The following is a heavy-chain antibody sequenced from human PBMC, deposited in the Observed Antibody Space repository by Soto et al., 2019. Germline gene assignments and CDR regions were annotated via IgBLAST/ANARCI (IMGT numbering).Heavy chain of an antibody. CDR2: IIPIFGTA. Sequence: GASVQVSCKASGGTFSSYAISWVRQAPGQGLEWMGGIIPIFGTANYAQKFQGRVTITADESTSTAYMELSSLRSEDTAVYYCAREKGYYDSSGYYPFDYWGQGTLVTVSS. J-gene: IGHJ4*02. CDR3: AREKGYYDSSGYYPFDY. V-gene: IGHV1-69*13. CDR1: GGTFSSYA. D-gene: IGHD3-22*01.